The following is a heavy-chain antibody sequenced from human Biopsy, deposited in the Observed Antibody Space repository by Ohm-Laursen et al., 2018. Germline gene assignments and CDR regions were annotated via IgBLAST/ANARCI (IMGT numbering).Heavy chain of an antibody. Sequence: SEILSLTCTASGDSVTKYYWSWIRQPPGKGLEWIGHIYYSVMTNYNPSLQSRVSISVDTSRNQVSLTLSSVTAADTAVYYCARDSGILNYGNFKYYHYYGMDVWGQGTKVTVSS. CDR1: GDSVTKYY. D-gene: IGHD4-11*01. CDR3: ARDSGILNYGNFKYYHYYGMDV. J-gene: IGHJ6*02. CDR2: IYYSVMT. V-gene: IGHV4-59*02.